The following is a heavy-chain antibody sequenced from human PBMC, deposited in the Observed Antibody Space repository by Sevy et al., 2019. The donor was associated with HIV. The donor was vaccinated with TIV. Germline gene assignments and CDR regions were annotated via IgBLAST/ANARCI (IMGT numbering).Heavy chain of an antibody. CDR3: ARDPRTTVTIRGYFDY. D-gene: IGHD4-17*01. CDR1: GFTFGSNA. J-gene: IGHJ4*02. CDR2: PSHDGRNK. V-gene: IGHV3-30*04. Sequence: GGSLRLSCAASGFTFGSNAMHWVRLAPGKGLVWVAHPSHDGRNKYYADSVRGRFTISRDNSKSTLFLHMNSLRADDTAVYYCARDPRTTVTIRGYFDYWGQGTLVTVSS.